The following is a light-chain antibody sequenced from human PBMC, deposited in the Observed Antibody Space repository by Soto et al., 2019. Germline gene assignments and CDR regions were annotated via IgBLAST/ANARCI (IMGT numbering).Light chain of an antibody. J-gene: IGLJ1*01. CDR1: SSNIGAGYD. CDR3: QSYDSSRSPLYV. CDR2: ANN. Sequence: QSVLTQPPSVSAAPGQTVTIACSGSSSNIGAGYDVHWYQHLPGTAPKLLIYANNNRPSGVPDRFSGSKSGTSASLAITGLQAEDEADYYCQSYDSSRSPLYVFGTGTKVTVL. V-gene: IGLV1-40*01.